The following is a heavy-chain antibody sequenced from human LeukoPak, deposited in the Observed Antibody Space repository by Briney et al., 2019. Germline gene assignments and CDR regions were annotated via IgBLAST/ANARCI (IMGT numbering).Heavy chain of an antibody. CDR2: ISSSSSTI. D-gene: IGHD2-2*01. CDR1: GFTFGSYS. Sequence: QAGGSLRLSCAASGFTFGSYSMNWVRQAPGKGLEWVSYISSSSSTIYYADSVKGRFTISRDNAKNSLYLQMNSLRAEDTAVYYCARARGCSSTSCSIRARRFRMSGFFDYWGQGALVTVSS. V-gene: IGHV3-48*04. J-gene: IGHJ4*02. CDR3: ARARGCSSTSCSIRARRFRMSGFFDY.